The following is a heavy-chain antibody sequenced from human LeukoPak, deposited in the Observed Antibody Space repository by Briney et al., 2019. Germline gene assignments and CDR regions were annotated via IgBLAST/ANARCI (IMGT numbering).Heavy chain of an antibody. CDR2: INTNTANP. D-gene: IGHD2-2*01. CDR3: ARDRVLLSSQRDYYHYGMDV. V-gene: IGHV7-4-1*02. J-gene: IGHJ6*02. CDR1: GYTFTRYG. Sequence: ASVKVSCKASGYTFTRYGMNWVRQAPGQGLEWMGWINTNTANPTYAQGFTGRFVFSLDTSVSTAYLQISSLKADDTAVYYCARDRVLLSSQRDYYHYGMDVWGQGTTVTVSS.